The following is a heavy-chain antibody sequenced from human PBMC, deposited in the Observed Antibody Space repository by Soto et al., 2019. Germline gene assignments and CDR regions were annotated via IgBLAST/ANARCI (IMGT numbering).Heavy chain of an antibody. CDR2: IYYSGST. CDR1: GGSISSGDYY. D-gene: IGHD3-10*01. CDR3: ARDPFPRDYGMDV. Sequence: PSETLSLTCSVSGGSISSGDYYWSWIRQPPGKGLEWIGYIYYSGSTYYNPSLKSRVTISVDTSKNQFSLKLSSVTAADTAVYYCARDPFPRDYGMDVWGQGTTVTVS. J-gene: IGHJ6*02. V-gene: IGHV4-30-4*01.